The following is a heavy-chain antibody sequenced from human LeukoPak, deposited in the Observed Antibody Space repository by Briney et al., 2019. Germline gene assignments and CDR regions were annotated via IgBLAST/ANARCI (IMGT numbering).Heavy chain of an antibody. V-gene: IGHV1-69*02. D-gene: IGHD2-2*01. CDR1: GGTFSSYP. Sequence: GSSVKVSCKASGGTFSSYPISWVRQAPGQGRAWMGRIIPILGIANYAQKFQGRVTITADKSTSTAYMELSSLRSEDTAVYYCARYCSSTSCLYTTNYYYYGMDVWGQGTTVTVSS. CDR3: ARYCSSTSCLYTTNYYYYGMDV. J-gene: IGHJ6*02. CDR2: IIPILGIA.